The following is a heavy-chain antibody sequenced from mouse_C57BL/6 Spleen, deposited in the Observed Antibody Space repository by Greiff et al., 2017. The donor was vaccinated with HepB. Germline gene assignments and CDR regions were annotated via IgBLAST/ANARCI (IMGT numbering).Heavy chain of an antibody. Sequence: QVQLQQSGAELVKPGASVKISCKASGYAFSSYWMNWVKQRPGKGLEWIGQIYPGDGDTNYNGKFKGKATLTADKSSSTAYMQLSSLTSEDSAVYFCARRGTVVATGDFDYWGQGTTLTVSS. CDR3: ARRGTVVATGDFDY. CDR1: GYAFSSYW. V-gene: IGHV1-80*01. CDR2: IYPGDGDT. J-gene: IGHJ2*01. D-gene: IGHD1-1*01.